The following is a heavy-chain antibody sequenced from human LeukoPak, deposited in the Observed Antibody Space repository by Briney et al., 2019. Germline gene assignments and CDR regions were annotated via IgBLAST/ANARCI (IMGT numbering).Heavy chain of an antibody. D-gene: IGHD6-13*01. CDR2: ISGDGGTT. CDR1: GFTFDDYA. CDR3: AKVYVGSWYAYDH. J-gene: IGHJ4*02. V-gene: IGHV3-43*02. Sequence: GGSLRLSCTASGFTFDDYAMHWVRQAPAKGLEWVSLISGDGGTTDYADSVKGRFSISRDNRRNSLYLHMNSLRTEDTALYFCAKVYVGSWYAYDHWGQGTLVTVSS.